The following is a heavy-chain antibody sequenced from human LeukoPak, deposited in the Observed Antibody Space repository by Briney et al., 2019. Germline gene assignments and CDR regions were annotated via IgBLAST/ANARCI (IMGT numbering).Heavy chain of an antibody. CDR2: ISPDGSST. Sequence: GGSLRLSCAASGFTFSSYWMLWVRQTPGQGLVWVSRISPDGSSTSYADSVKGRFTISRDNAKNTLYLQMNSLRAEDTAVYYCARAGDYDTSGYYFDYWGQGTLVTVSS. CDR3: ARAGDYDTSGYYFDY. CDR1: GFTFSSYW. V-gene: IGHV3-74*01. J-gene: IGHJ4*02. D-gene: IGHD3-22*01.